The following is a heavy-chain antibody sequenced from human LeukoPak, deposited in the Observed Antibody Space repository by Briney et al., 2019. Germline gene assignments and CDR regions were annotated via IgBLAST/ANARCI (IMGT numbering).Heavy chain of an antibody. CDR2: IYYSGST. J-gene: IGHJ5*02. Sequence: SETPSLTCTVSGGSISSYYWSWIRQPPGKGLEWIGYIYYSGSTNYNPSLKSRVTISVDTSKNQFSLKLSSVTAADTAVYYCARTFGSYGWFDPWGQGTLVTVSS. CDR1: GGSISSYY. CDR3: ARTFGSYGWFDP. D-gene: IGHD1-26*01. V-gene: IGHV4-59*01.